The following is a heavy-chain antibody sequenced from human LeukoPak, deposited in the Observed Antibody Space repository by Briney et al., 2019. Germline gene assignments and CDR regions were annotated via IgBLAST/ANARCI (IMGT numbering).Heavy chain of an antibody. V-gene: IGHV3-23*01. CDR1: GFTFSSYS. CDR2: ISDSGGRT. J-gene: IGHJ4*02. CDR3: AKDPNPLYDFWSGYK. D-gene: IGHD3-3*01. Sequence: GGSLRLSCAASGFTFSSYSMNWVRQAPGKGLEWVAGISDSGGRTNYADSVKGRFTISRDNPENTLYLQMNSLRAEDTAVYYCAKDPNPLYDFWSGYKWGQGTLVTVSS.